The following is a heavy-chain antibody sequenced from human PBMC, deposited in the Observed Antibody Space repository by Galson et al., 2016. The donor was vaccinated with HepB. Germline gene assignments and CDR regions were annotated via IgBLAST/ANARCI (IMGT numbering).Heavy chain of an antibody. CDR2: IDSSGSA. CDR1: GGSISSNY. Sequence: SETLSLTCTVSGGSISSNYWSWIRQPAGRGLEWIGRIDSSGSARYNPSLKSRATMSVDTSKNQFSLNLTSMTAADTAVYFCARTIPIFGIVPGWFDPWGQGFLVTVSA. D-gene: IGHD3-3*01. V-gene: IGHV4-4*07. J-gene: IGHJ5*02. CDR3: ARTIPIFGIVPGWFDP.